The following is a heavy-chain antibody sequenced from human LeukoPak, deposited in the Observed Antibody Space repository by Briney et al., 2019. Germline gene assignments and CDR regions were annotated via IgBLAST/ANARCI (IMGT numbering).Heavy chain of an antibody. J-gene: IGHJ4*02. CDR2: INHSGST. CDR3: ARPRWRAAAGTLYYFDY. V-gene: IGHV4-34*01. D-gene: IGHD6-13*01. Sequence: GSLRLSCAASGFTFRRHWMSWVRQAPGKGLEWIGEINHSGSTNYNPSLKSRVTISVDTSKNQFSLKLSSVTAADTAVYYCARPRWRAAAGTLYYFDYWGQGTLVTVSS. CDR1: GFTFRRHW.